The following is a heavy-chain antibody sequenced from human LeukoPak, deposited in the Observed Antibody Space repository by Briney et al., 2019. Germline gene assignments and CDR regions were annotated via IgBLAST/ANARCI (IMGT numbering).Heavy chain of an antibody. Sequence: KTRGSLRLSCAASGFTFSSYNMNWVRQAPGKGLEWVSSISSSSSYIYYADSVKGRFTISGDPSKSTLHLQMNSLRFEDTALYFCAGSVYSQPDQWGQGTQVAVSS. V-gene: IGHV3-21*04. CDR2: ISSSSSYI. CDR3: AGSVYSQPDQ. CDR1: GFTFSSYN. J-gene: IGHJ4*02. D-gene: IGHD4-11*01.